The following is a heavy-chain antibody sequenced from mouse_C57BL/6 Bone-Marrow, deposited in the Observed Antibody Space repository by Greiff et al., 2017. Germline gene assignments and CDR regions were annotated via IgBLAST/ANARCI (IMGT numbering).Heavy chain of an antibody. Sequence: QVQLQQSGAELVKPGASVKLSCKASGYTFTEYTIHWVKQRSGQGLEWIGWFYPGSGSIKYNEKFKDKATLTADKSSSTVYMELSRVTSEDSAVYFCARHEEGYGDYYVCAMGYWGRGTSVTVSA. J-gene: IGHJ4*01. CDR3: ARHEEGYGDYYVCAMGY. D-gene: IGHD2-13*01. CDR1: GYTFTEYT. V-gene: IGHV1-62-2*01. CDR2: FYPGSGSI.